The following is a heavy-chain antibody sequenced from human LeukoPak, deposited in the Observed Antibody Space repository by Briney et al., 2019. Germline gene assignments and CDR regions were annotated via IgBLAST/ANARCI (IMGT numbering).Heavy chain of an antibody. D-gene: IGHD3-9*01. V-gene: IGHV3-30*02. CDR1: GFTFSSYG. CDR2: IRYDGSNK. Sequence: PGGSLRLSCAASGFTFSSYGMHWVRQAPGKGLEWVAFIRYDGSNKYYADSVKGRFTISRDNSKNTLYLQMNSLRAEDTAVYYCAKAGSYYDILTGYLNAYAFDIWGQGTMVTVSS. J-gene: IGHJ3*02. CDR3: AKAGSYYDILTGYLNAYAFDI.